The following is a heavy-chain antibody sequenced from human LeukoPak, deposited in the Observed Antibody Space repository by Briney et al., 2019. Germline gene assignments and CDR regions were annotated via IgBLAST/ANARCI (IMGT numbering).Heavy chain of an antibody. D-gene: IGHD3-22*01. CDR1: GFTFSSYA. CDR3: ARGDSSGYYWGLDY. CDR2: ISYDGSNK. V-gene: IGHV3-30-3*01. Sequence: GGSLRLSCAASGFTFSSYAMHWVRQAPGKGLEWVAVISYDGSNKYYADSVKGRFTISRDNSKNTLYLQMNSLRAGDTAVYYCARGDSSGYYWGLDYWGQGTLVTVSS. J-gene: IGHJ4*02.